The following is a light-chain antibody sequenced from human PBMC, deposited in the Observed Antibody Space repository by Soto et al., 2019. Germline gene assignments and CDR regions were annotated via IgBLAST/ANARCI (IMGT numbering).Light chain of an antibody. CDR3: QQTYSSPFT. Sequence: DIQMTQSPSSLSASVGDRVTITCRADQNIDNYVIWYRQRPGMAPSLLIYETSSLHTGVPSRFAGSGSGTEFSLTISSLQREDLATYYCQQTYSSPFTFGPGTRVQIK. J-gene: IGKJ3*01. CDR1: QNIDNY. CDR2: ETS. V-gene: IGKV1-39*01.